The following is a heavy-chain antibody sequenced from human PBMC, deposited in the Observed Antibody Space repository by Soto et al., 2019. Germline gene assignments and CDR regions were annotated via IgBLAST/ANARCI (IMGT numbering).Heavy chain of an antibody. CDR2: ISAYNGNT. CDR3: ARPATGAAAGNYYYYGMDV. J-gene: IGHJ6*02. Sequence: ASVKVSCKASGYTFTSYGISWVRQAPGQGLEWMGWISAYNGNTNYAQRLQGRVTMTTDTSTSTAYMELRSLRSDDTAVYYCARPATGAAAGNYYYYGMDVWGQGTTVTVSS. V-gene: IGHV1-18*01. D-gene: IGHD6-13*01. CDR1: GYTFTSYG.